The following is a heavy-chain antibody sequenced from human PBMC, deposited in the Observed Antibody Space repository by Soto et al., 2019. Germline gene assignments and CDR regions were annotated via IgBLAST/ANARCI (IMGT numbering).Heavy chain of an antibody. V-gene: IGHV3-33*01. CDR1: GFTFRDHA. CDR3: ARALFPDVDIYAMDV. D-gene: IGHD5-12*01. J-gene: IGHJ6*02. CDR2: IWNDGSNK. Sequence: PWGSLRVGCAASGFTFRDHAMHWVRQAPGKGREWLAIIWNDGSNKFYAGSVQGRFTISRDNSKNTVYLQMNTLSAEDTAVYYCARALFPDVDIYAMDVWGQGTTVTVSS.